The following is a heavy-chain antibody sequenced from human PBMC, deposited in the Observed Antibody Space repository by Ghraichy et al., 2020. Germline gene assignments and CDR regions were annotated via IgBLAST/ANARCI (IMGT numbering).Heavy chain of an antibody. Sequence: ASVKVSCKALGYTLTGSDINWVRQAPGQGLEWMGWLNPDTGSKEYAETFQGRVTMTRDTSTGTAYMELTNLRSNDTAVYFCARGIAAASDPFDIWGHGTSIIVSS. CDR1: GYTLTGSD. CDR2: LNPDTGSK. CDR3: ARGIAAASDPFDI. J-gene: IGHJ3*02. D-gene: IGHD6-25*01. V-gene: IGHV1-8*01.